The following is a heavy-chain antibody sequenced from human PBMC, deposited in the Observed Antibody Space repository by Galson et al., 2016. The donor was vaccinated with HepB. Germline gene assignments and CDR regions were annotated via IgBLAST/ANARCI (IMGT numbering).Heavy chain of an antibody. Sequence: SLRLSCAATGFTFSSHGMHWVRQAPGKGLEWVAVISYDGSKKYYADSVKGRLTISRDNSRNTLYLQMNSLRAEDTAVYYCAKDLGRSRWVKELFYCMDVWGQGTTVTVSS. CDR3: AKDLGRSRWVKELFYCMDV. CDR1: GFTFSSHG. CDR2: ISYDGSKK. V-gene: IGHV3-30*18. D-gene: IGHD3-10*01. J-gene: IGHJ6*02.